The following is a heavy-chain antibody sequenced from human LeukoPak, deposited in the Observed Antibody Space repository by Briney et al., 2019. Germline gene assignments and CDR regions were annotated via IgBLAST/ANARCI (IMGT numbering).Heavy chain of an antibody. J-gene: IGHJ4*02. D-gene: IGHD5-24*01. CDR2: IFDDGTT. CDR3: TRDPKDGYGHLDY. Sequence: GSLRLSCVASGFTVSSNHMNWVRQAPGKGLDWVSNIFDDGTTQYADSVKGRFTISRDISKNTVHLQMNSLRAEDTAVYYCTRDPKDGYGHLDYWGQGTLVTVSS. V-gene: IGHV3-66*02. CDR1: GFTVSSNH.